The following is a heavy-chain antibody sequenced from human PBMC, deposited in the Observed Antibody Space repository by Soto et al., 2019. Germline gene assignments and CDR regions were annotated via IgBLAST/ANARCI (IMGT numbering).Heavy chain of an antibody. CDR3: ARDSIVVVPAAISGSDP. CDR1: GYTFTSYG. J-gene: IGHJ5*02. V-gene: IGHV1-18*04. CDR2: ISAYNGNT. D-gene: IGHD2-2*01. Sequence: GASVKVSCKASGYTFTSYGISWVRQAPGQGLEWMGWISAYNGNTNYAQKLQGRVTMTTDTSTSTAYMELRSLRSDDTAVYYCARDSIVVVPAAISGSDPWGQGTLVTVS.